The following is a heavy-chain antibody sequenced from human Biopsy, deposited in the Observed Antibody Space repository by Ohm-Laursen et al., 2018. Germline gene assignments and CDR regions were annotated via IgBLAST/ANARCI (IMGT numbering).Heavy chain of an antibody. Sequence: SDTLSLTCAVSGGSTSSDYWSWIRQPPRKGLEWIGYISSRGGTNYNPSLRGRVTITVDTSKNQFSLKLTSVTAADTAVFFCARLYRLDDYWNDDPPDAFDVWGQGTMVTVSS. CDR2: ISSRGGT. J-gene: IGHJ3*01. CDR3: ARLYRLDDYWNDDPPDAFDV. V-gene: IGHV4-59*07. CDR1: GGSTSSDY. D-gene: IGHD3-3*01.